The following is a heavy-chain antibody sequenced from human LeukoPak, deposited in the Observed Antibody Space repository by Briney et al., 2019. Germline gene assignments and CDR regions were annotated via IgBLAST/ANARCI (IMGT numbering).Heavy chain of an antibody. CDR3: AKDPVYYYDSSCHDAFDI. V-gene: IGHV3-23*01. D-gene: IGHD3-22*01. J-gene: IGHJ3*02. Sequence: GGSLRLSCVASGFTFSSYAMSWVRQAPGKGLEWVSGISSSGGSTYYADSVKGRFTISRDNSKNTLYLQMNSLRAEDTAVYYCAKDPVYYYDSSCHDAFDIWGQGTMVTVSS. CDR1: GFTFSSYA. CDR2: ISSSGGST.